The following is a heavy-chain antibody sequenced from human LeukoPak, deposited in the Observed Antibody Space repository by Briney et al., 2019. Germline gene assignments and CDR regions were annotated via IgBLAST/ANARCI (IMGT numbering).Heavy chain of an antibody. CDR2: NYYSGST. J-gene: IGHJ3*01. CDR3: AKPSNYYGSATDAFDF. Sequence: PSETLSLTCTVSGGSISSSYSYWGWIRQPPGKGLEWIGNNYYSGSTYYNPSLKSRVTISVDTSKNHFSLKLNSVTAADTAVYYCAKPSNYYGSATDAFDFWGQGTMVTVSS. V-gene: IGHV4-39*07. D-gene: IGHD3-10*01. CDR1: GGSISSSYSY.